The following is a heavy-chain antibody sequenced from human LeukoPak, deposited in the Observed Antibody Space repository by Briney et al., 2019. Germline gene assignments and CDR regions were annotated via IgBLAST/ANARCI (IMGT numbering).Heavy chain of an antibody. V-gene: IGHV3-7*03. CDR2: VNRDGSET. CDR3: ARNNGMDV. Sequence: GGSLRLSCAASGFALSSHWMTWVRQVPGGGPEWVANVNRDGSETYYLDSVKGRFAISKDNAKNSLYLQMNSLRAEDTALYHCARNNGMDVWGQGTTVIVSS. CDR1: GFALSSHW. J-gene: IGHJ6*02.